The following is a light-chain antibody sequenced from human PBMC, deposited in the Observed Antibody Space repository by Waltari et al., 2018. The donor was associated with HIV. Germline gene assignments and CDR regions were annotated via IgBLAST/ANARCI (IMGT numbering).Light chain of an antibody. CDR2: QHN. V-gene: IGLV3-1*01. J-gene: IGLJ2*01. CDR3: QAWDGSTAI. Sequence: SYELTQPLSVSVSPGQTASITCSGDKLGDKYICWYQQRPGQSPVLVIYQHNKRPPGIPERFSGSNSENTATLTISGTQAMDEADYYCQAWDGSTAIFGGRTKLTVL. CDR1: KLGDKY.